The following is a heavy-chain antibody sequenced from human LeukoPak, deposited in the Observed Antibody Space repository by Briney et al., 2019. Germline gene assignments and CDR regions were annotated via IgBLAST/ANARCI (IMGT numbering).Heavy chain of an antibody. J-gene: IGHJ6*02. CDR3: AREGLRGWPNYGMDV. D-gene: IGHD3-10*01. V-gene: IGHV4-61*01. CDR1: GGSVSSGSYY. CDR2: IYYSGST. Sequence: PSETLSLTCTVPGGSVSSGSYYWSWIRQPPGKGLEWIGYIYYSGSTNYNPSLKSRVTISVDTSKNQFSLKLSSVTAADTAVYYCAREGLRGWPNYGMDVWGQGTTVTVSS.